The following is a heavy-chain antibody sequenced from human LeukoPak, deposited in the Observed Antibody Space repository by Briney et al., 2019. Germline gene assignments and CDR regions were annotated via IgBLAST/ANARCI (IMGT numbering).Heavy chain of an antibody. CDR2: ISSSSSYI. CDR3: ARERSGYYHNFDY. D-gene: IGHD3-22*01. V-gene: IGHV3-21*01. J-gene: IGHJ4*02. CDR1: ESTSISNS. Sequence: GGSLRPSCPTSESTSISNSMNWAPHPPGNGPKRAPPISSSSSYIYYADSVKGRFTISRDNAKNSLYLQMNSVRAEDTAVYFCARERSGYYHNFDYWGQGTLVTVSS.